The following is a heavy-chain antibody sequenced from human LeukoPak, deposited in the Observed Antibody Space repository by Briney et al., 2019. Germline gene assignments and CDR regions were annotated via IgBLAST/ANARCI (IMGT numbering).Heavy chain of an antibody. J-gene: IGHJ6*02. Sequence: GGSLRLSCVASGFTFSSDWMSWVRQAPGKGLEWVAHISQDGSETSYVDSVKGRLTISRDNAKNSLFLQMDSLRAEDTAVYYCAQKGRRVLRYVDWSPPYGMDVWGQGTTVTVSS. CDR2: ISQDGSET. CDR1: GFTFSSDW. V-gene: IGHV3-7*03. D-gene: IGHD3-9*01. CDR3: AQKGRRVLRYVDWSPPYGMDV.